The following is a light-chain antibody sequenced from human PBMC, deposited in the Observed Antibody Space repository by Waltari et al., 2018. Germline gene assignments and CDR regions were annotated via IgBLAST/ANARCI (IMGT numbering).Light chain of an antibody. Sequence: QSALTQPRSVSGSPGQSVTISCTGTSRNIGAYAFVSWYQHHPGTAPKLLVHDVIKRPYGVPDRFSGSKSGNRASLAISGLQAEDEADYYCCSYAGSYTYYVFGTGTKVTLL. J-gene: IGLJ1*01. V-gene: IGLV2-11*01. CDR2: DVI. CDR1: SRNIGAYAF. CDR3: CSYAGSYTYYV.